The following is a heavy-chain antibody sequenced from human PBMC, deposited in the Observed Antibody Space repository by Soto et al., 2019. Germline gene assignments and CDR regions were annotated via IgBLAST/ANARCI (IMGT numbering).Heavy chain of an antibody. CDR3: TMVATSVDLGAIDV. V-gene: IGHV3-30*03. D-gene: IGHD2-15*01. Sequence: QMQLVESGGGVVQPGRSLRLSCAPSGVTFGSFGVHWLRQAPGKGLDWVAVISFDGSKKYYGDSVKGRFAIFRDNAENTVSLLMDSLRAEDTALYYCTMVATSVDLGAIDVWGRGTMLTVSS. CDR1: GVTFGSFG. J-gene: IGHJ3*01. CDR2: ISFDGSKK.